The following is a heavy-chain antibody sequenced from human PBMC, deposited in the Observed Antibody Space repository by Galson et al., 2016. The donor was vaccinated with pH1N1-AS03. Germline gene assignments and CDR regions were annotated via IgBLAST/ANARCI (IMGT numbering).Heavy chain of an antibody. CDR1: GFIFSNHG. J-gene: IGHJ4*02. V-gene: IGHV3-64*02. Sequence: SLRLSCAASGFIFSNHGMHWARQAPGKGPEFVARISSDGGSTYYADSVKGRFSISRDNAKKTLNLQMNGLRAEDTAVYYCASRYESNGYSYYFDLWGQGTLVTVSS. CDR3: ASRYESNGYSYYFDL. D-gene: IGHD3-22*01. CDR2: ISSDGGST.